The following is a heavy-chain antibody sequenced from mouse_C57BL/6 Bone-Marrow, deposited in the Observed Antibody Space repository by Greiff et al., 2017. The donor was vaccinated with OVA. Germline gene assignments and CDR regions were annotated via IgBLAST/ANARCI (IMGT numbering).Heavy chain of an antibody. J-gene: IGHJ2*01. CDR3: TRGPDYEDYFDY. CDR2: ISSGGDYI. CDR1: GFTFSSYA. D-gene: IGHD2-4*01. V-gene: IGHV5-9-1*02. Sequence: EVKVVESGEGLVKPGGSLKLSCAASGFTFSSYAMSWVRQTPEKRLEWVAYISSGGDYIYYADTVKGRFTISRDNARNTLYLQMSSLKSEDTAMYYCTRGPDYEDYFDYWGQGTTLTVSS.